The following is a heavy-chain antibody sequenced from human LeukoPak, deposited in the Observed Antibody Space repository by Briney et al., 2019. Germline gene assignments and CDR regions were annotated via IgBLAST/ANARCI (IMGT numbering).Heavy chain of an antibody. D-gene: IGHD5-12*01. V-gene: IGHV4-4*07. Sequence: SETLSLTCTVSGGSISSYYWSWIRQPAGKGLERIGRIYTSGSTNYNPSLKSRVTMSVDTSKNQFSLKLSSVTAADTAVYYCARDGGYSGYDYLAVGYYFDYWGQGTLVTVSS. CDR1: GGSISSYY. CDR3: ARDGGYSGYDYLAVGYYFDY. J-gene: IGHJ4*02. CDR2: IYTSGST.